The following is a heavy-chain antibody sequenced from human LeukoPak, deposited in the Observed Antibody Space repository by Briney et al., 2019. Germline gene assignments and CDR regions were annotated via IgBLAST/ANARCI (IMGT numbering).Heavy chain of an antibody. D-gene: IGHD3-22*01. CDR2: IDWDDDK. Sequence: SGPTLVKPTQTLTLTCTFSGFSLSTSGMCVSWIRQPPGKALEWLARIDWDDDKYYSTSLKTRLTISKDTSKNQVALTMTNMDPVDTATYYCARISPDYYDSSGYFAYWGQGTLVTVSS. V-gene: IGHV2-70*11. J-gene: IGHJ4*02. CDR1: GFSLSTSGMC. CDR3: ARISPDYYDSSGYFAY.